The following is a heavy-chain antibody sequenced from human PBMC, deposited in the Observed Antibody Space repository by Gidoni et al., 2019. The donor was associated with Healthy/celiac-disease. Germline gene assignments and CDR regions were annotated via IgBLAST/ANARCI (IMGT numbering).Heavy chain of an antibody. Sequence: EVQLLESGGGLVQPGGALRLACAASGVTFSSYAMSWVRQAPGKGLEWVSAISGSGGSTYYADSVKGRFTISSDNSKNTLYLQMNSLRAEDTAVYYCAKVETYYYDSSGTPFDYWGQGTLVTVSS. V-gene: IGHV3-23*01. D-gene: IGHD3-22*01. CDR1: GVTFSSYA. CDR3: AKVETYYYDSSGTPFDY. J-gene: IGHJ4*02. CDR2: ISGSGGST.